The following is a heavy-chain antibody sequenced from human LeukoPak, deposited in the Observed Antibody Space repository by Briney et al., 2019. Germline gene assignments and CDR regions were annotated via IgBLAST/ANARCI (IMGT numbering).Heavy chain of an antibody. CDR1: GFIFSHHA. J-gene: IGHJ4*02. CDR2: ISYDGSNT. V-gene: IGHV3-30*04. Sequence: PGGSLRLSCAVSGFIFSHHAMHWVRQSPGKGLEWVAFISYDGSNTYYRDSVKGRFTISRDQSKNTLYLQMNSLRAEDTAVYYCARSPRFSIGATGTFDYWGQGALVTVSS. D-gene: IGHD6-13*01. CDR3: ARSPRFSIGATGTFDY.